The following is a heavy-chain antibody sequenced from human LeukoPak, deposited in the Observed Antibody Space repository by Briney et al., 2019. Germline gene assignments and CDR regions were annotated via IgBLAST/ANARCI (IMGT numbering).Heavy chain of an antibody. V-gene: IGHV4-38-2*02. D-gene: IGHD2-2*01. CDR3: AREDSTNCWFSP. J-gene: IGHJ5*02. Sequence: SETLSLTCTVSGYSISSGYYWGWIRQPPGKGLEWIGSIYHSGTTYYNPSLKSRVTISVDTSDNQFSLKLSSVTAADTAVYYCAREDSTNCWFSPWGQGTLVTVSS. CDR2: IYHSGTT. CDR1: GYSISSGYY.